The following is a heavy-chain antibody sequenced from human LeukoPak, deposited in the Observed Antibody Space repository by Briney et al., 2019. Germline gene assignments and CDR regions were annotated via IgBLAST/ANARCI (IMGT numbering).Heavy chain of an antibody. J-gene: IGHJ4*02. CDR2: IIPIFGTA. CDR3: ARDGSGYSSGWRPGFDY. CDR1: GGTFSSYA. V-gene: IGHV1-69*13. Sequence: SVKVSCKASGGTFSSYAISWVRQAPGQGLEWVGGIIPIFGTANYAQKFQGRVTITADESTSTAYMELSSLRSEGTAVYYCARDGSGYSSGWRPGFDYWGQGTLVTVSS. D-gene: IGHD6-19*01.